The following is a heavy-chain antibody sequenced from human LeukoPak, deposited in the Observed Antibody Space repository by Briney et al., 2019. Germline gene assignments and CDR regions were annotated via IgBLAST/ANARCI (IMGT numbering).Heavy chain of an antibody. Sequence: SETLSLTCAVYGGSFSGYYWSWIRQPPGKGLEWIGEINHSGSTNYNPSLTSRVTISVDTSKNQFSLKLSSVAAADTAVYYCARGRPLYYCSGGSCYPRGYFDYWGQGTLVTVSS. V-gene: IGHV4-34*01. D-gene: IGHD2-15*01. J-gene: IGHJ4*02. CDR3: ARGRPLYYCSGGSCYPRGYFDY. CDR2: INHSGST. CDR1: GGSFSGYY.